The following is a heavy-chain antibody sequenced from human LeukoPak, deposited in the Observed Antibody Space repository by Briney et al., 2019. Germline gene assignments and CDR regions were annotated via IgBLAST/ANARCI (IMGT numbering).Heavy chain of an antibody. CDR1: GGSISSYY. CDR2: IYYSGST. D-gene: IGHD5-24*01. J-gene: IGHJ4*02. V-gene: IGHV4-59*01. CDR3: ARVSGERRLQPAVYFDY. Sequence: SETLSLTCTVSGGSISSYYWSWIRQPPGKGLEWIGYIYYSGSTNYNPSLKSRVTISVDTSKNQFSLKLSSVTAADTAVYYCARVSGERRLQPAVYFDYWGQGTLVTVSS.